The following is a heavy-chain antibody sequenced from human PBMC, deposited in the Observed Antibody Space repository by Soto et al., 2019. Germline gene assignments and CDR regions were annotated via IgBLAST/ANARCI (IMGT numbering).Heavy chain of an antibody. CDR3: ARGRLGYYDSSGSLDY. CDR1: GGSISSGDYY. D-gene: IGHD3-22*01. CDR2: TYYSGST. J-gene: IGHJ4*02. V-gene: IGHV4-30-4*01. Sequence: SETLSLTCTVSGGSISSGDYYWSWIRQPPGKGLEWIGYTYYSGSTYYNPSLKSRVTISVDTSKNQFSLKLSSVTAADTAVYYCARGRLGYYDSSGSLDYWGQGTLVTVSS.